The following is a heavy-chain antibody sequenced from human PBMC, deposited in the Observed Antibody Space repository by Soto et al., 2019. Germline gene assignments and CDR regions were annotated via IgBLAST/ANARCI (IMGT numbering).Heavy chain of an antibody. J-gene: IGHJ4*02. CDR1: GFTFSYYN. CDR2: ISSGSTFI. Sequence: EVQLVESGGGLVEPGGSLRLSCAASGFTFSYYNINWVRQAPGKGLEWVSSISSGSTFIYYADSVKGRFTISRDNAKNSLYLQMNSLRAEDTAVYYCARGFCTNGVCYSDYWGQGTLVTVSS. CDR3: ARGFCTNGVCYSDY. V-gene: IGHV3-21*01. D-gene: IGHD2-8*01.